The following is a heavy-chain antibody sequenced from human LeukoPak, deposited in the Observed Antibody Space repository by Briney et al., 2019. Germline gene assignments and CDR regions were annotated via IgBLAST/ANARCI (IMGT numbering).Heavy chain of an antibody. CDR3: ARAVRDFWTSPVDY. CDR1: GYTFTSYG. D-gene: IGHD3/OR15-3a*01. J-gene: IGHJ4*02. CDR2: IIPIFGTA. V-gene: IGHV1-69*13. Sequence: ASVKVSCKASGYTFTSYGISWVRQAPGQGLEWMGGIIPIFGTANYAQKFQGRVTITADESTSTAYMELSSLRSEDTAVYYCARAVRDFWTSPVDYWGQGTLVTVSS.